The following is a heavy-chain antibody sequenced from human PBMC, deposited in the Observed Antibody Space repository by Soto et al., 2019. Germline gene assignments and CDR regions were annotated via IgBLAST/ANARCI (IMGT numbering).Heavy chain of an antibody. CDR2: IYPGDSDT. CDR3: ARRGEQQPRYYYYGMDV. Sequence: LGESLKISCKGSGYSFTSYWSGWVRQMPGKGLEWMGIIYPGDSDTRYSPSFQGQVTISADKSISTAYLQWSSLKASDTAMYYCARRGEQQPRYYYYGMDVWGQGTTVTVSS. CDR1: GYSFTSYW. D-gene: IGHD6-13*01. J-gene: IGHJ6*02. V-gene: IGHV5-51*01.